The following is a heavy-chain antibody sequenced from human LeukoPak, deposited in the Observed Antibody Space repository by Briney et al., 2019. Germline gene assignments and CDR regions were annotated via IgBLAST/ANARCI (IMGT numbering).Heavy chain of an antibody. V-gene: IGHV3-53*01. D-gene: IGHD4-11*01. Sequence: PGGSLRRSCAASGFTVNSNYMSWVRQAPGKGLEWVSVIYTGGTTDYADSVKGRFTISRDNSKNTLFLQMNSLRAEDTAVYYCARLPKTTYFDYWGQGTLVTVSS. J-gene: IGHJ4*02. CDR3: ARLPKTTYFDY. CDR2: IYTGGTT. CDR1: GFTVNSNY.